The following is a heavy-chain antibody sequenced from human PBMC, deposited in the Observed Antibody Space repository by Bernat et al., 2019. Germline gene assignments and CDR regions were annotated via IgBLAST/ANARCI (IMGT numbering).Heavy chain of an antibody. D-gene: IGHD2-15*01. J-gene: IGHJ4*02. Sequence: QVQLQQWGAGLLKPSETLSLTCAVYGGSFSGYYWSWIRQPPGKGLEWIGEINHSGSTNYNPSLKSRVTISVDTSKNRVSLKLSSVTAADTAVYYCALEWGYCSGGSCPYYFDYWGQGTLVTVSS. CDR2: INHSGST. V-gene: IGHV4-34*01. CDR1: GGSFSGYY. CDR3: ALEWGYCSGGSCPYYFDY.